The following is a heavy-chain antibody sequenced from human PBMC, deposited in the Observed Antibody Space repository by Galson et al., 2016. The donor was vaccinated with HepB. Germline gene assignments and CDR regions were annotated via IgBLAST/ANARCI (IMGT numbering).Heavy chain of an antibody. CDR1: GDSISTYY. V-gene: IGHV4-59*01. CDR3: SRAHCSGGSYFFVDY. D-gene: IGHD2-15*01. CDR2: IFHTGSS. J-gene: IGHJ4*02. Sequence: ETLSLTCTVSGDSISTYYWSWIRQPPGKGLEWIGYIFHTGSSDYNPSLKSRVSMSVDTSKNQVSVKLRSVAAADTAVYYCSRAHCSGGSYFFVDYWGQGILVTVSS.